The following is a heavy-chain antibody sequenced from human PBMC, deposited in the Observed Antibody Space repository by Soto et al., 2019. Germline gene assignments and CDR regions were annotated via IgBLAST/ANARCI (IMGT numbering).Heavy chain of an antibody. CDR1: GGTFSSHA. Sequence: AVKVSCKASGGTFSSHAISWVRQAPGQGLEWMGGIIPIFGTANYAQKFQGRVTITADESTSTAYMELSSLRSEDTAVYYCARDEEFYYDSSGYPLDYWGQGTLVTVSS. D-gene: IGHD3-22*01. V-gene: IGHV1-69*13. CDR2: IIPIFGTA. J-gene: IGHJ4*02. CDR3: ARDEEFYYDSSGYPLDY.